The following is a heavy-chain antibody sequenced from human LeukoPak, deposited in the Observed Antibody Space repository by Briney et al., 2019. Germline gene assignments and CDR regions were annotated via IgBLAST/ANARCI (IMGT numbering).Heavy chain of an antibody. J-gene: IGHJ3*02. CDR3: AKSYSSGSGSNYVTFDI. Sequence: PGGSLRLSCAASGFTFSSYAMSWVRQAPGKGLEWVSAISGSGGSTYYADSVKGRFTISRDNSKNTLYLQMNSLRAEDTAVYYCAKSYSSGSGSNYVTFDIWGQGTMVTVSS. CDR2: ISGSGGST. V-gene: IGHV3-23*01. D-gene: IGHD3-10*01. CDR1: GFTFSSYA.